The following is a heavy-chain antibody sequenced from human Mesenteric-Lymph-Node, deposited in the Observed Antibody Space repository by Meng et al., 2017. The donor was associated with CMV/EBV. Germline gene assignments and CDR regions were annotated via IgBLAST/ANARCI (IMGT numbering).Heavy chain of an antibody. V-gene: IGHV4-59*01. J-gene: IGHJ3*02. CDR3: AREHPVVPAADDAFDI. CDR1: GGSISSYY. Sequence: GSLRLSCTVSGGSISSYYWSWIRQPPGKGLEWIGYIYYSRSTNYNPSLKSRVTISVDTSKNQFSLKLSSVTAADTAVYYCAREHPVVPAADDAFDIWGQGTMVTVSS. CDR2: IYYSRST. D-gene: IGHD2-2*01.